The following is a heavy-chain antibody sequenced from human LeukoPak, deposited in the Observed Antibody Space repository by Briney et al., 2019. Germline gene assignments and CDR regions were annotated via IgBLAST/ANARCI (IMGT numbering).Heavy chain of an antibody. CDR1: GYSFANYW. V-gene: IGHV5-51*01. CDR2: SYPSDSDT. J-gene: IGHJ4*02. Sequence: GESLKISCKGSGYSFANYWIGWVRQMPGKGLEWMGISYPSDSDTRYSPSFQGQVTISADKSTSTAYLQWSSLKASDTAMYYCARQLGYSSGWYFDYWGQGTLVTVSS. CDR3: ARQLGYSSGWYFDY. D-gene: IGHD6-19*01.